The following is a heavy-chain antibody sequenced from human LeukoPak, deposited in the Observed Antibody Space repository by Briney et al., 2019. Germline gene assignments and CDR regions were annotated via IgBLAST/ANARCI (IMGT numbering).Heavy chain of an antibody. V-gene: IGHV1-69*05. CDR1: GGTFSSYA. J-gene: IGHJ6*03. Sequence: SVKVSCKASGGTFSSYAISWVRQAPGQGLEWMGGIIPIFGTANYAQKFQGRVTITTDESTSTAYMELSSLRSEGTAVYYCARARTFSSTSNLNLYYYYYMDVWGKGTTVTVSS. CDR2: IIPIFGTA. D-gene: IGHD2-2*01. CDR3: ARARTFSSTSNLNLYYYYYMDV.